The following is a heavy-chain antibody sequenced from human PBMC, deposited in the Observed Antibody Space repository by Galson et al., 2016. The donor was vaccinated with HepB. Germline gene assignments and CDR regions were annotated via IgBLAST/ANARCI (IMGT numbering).Heavy chain of an antibody. V-gene: IGHV3-7*01. D-gene: IGHD6-19*01. Sequence: SLRLSCAASGLSFGSFWMSWVRQGRSGRLEWVGLIKEDGTQENYADSVRGRFTISRVNSKSSLFLQMDSLEMEDTAVYYCAGNRRGEAGWLLACYFDYWGRGTPVTVSS. CDR1: GLSFGSFW. CDR2: IKEDGTQE. J-gene: IGHJ4*02. CDR3: AGNRRGEAGWLLACYFDY.